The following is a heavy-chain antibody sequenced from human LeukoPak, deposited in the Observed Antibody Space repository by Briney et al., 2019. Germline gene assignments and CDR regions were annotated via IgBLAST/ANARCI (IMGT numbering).Heavy chain of an antibody. D-gene: IGHD3-10*01. CDR2: ISWNSGVI. Sequence: TGGSLRLSCAASGFTFGDYAIHWVRQAPGKGLEWVAHISWNSGVIDYADSVKGRFTIFRSNARNSLYLQMNSLRAEDTAVYYCVKDRGVTASRGGVFEIWGRGTMVTVSS. CDR3: VKDRGVTASRGGVFEI. V-gene: IGHV3-9*01. J-gene: IGHJ3*02. CDR1: GFTFGDYA.